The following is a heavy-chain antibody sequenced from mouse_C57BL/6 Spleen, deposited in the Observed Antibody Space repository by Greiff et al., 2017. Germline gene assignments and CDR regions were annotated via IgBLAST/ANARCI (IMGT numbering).Heavy chain of an antibody. V-gene: IGHV3-6*01. CDR2: ISYDGSN. J-gene: IGHJ3*01. Sequence: ESGPGLVKPSQSLSLTCSVTGYSITSGYYWNWLRQFPGNKLEWMGYISYDGSNNYNPSLKNRISITRDTSKNQFFLKLNSVTTEDTATYYCARVGTGAYWGQGTLVTVSA. D-gene: IGHD3-3*01. CDR3: ARVGTGAY. CDR1: GYSITSGYY.